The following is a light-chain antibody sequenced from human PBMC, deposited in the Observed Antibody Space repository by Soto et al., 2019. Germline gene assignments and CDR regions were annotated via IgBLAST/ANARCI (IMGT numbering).Light chain of an antibody. CDR2: DNN. CDR1: SSNIGNNY. V-gene: IGLV1-51*01. J-gene: IGLJ2*01. Sequence: QSVLTQPPSVSAAPGQKVTISCSGSSSNIGNNYVSWYQQLPGTAPKLLIYDNNKRPSGIPDRFSGSKSGTSATLGITGLQTGDEADYYCGTCHSSLSAVVFGGGTKLTVL. CDR3: GTCHSSLSAVV.